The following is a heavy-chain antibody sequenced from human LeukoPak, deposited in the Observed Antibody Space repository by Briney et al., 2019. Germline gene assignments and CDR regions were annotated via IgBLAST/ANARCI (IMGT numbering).Heavy chain of an antibody. D-gene: IGHD4-17*01. Sequence: ASVKVSCKASGYTFTSYGISWVRQAPGQGLEWMGWISAYNGNTNYAQKLQGRVTMTTDTSTSTAYMELRSLRSDDTAVYYCASGGYGDHGRYHGMDVWGQGTTVTVSS. CDR1: GYTFTSYG. CDR2: ISAYNGNT. CDR3: ASGGYGDHGRYHGMDV. J-gene: IGHJ6*02. V-gene: IGHV1-18*01.